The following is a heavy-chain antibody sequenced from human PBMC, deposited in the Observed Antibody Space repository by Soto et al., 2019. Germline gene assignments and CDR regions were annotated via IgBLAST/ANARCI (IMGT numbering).Heavy chain of an antibody. D-gene: IGHD5-18*01. CDR2: IKQDGTEK. CDR1: GFTFSYYW. J-gene: IGHJ4*02. Sequence: EVQLVESGGGLVQPGESLRLSCAASGFTFSYYWMTWVRQAPGKGLEWVANIKQDGTEKYYVDSVKGRFTISRDNAKNSLFRKMNSLGGEDTAVYYCARGLADTSRPTLGYWGQGTLVTVSS. V-gene: IGHV3-7*01. CDR3: ARGLADTSRPTLGY.